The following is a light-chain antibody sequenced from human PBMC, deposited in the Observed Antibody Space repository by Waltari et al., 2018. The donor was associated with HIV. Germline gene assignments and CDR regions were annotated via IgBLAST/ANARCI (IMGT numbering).Light chain of an antibody. J-gene: IGLJ2*01. CDR3: QSADSSGTWV. CDR1: ALPKQY. CDR2: KDS. Sequence: SYELTQPPSVAVSPGQTARNTCPGDALPKQYAYWYQQRPGQAPALVMSKDSERPSGIPERFSGSSAGTTVPLTISGVQAEDEAGYYCQSADSSGTWVFGGGTKLTVL. V-gene: IGLV3-25*03.